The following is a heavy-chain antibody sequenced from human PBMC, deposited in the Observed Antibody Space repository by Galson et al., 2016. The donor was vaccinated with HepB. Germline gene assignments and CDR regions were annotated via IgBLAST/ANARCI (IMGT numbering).Heavy chain of an antibody. D-gene: IGHD3-10*01. CDR3: AKDGDDRITQSPDGFDI. CDR1: GFTFRKFA. CDR2: ISVDGATT. J-gene: IGHJ3*02. V-gene: IGHV3-23*01. Sequence: SLRLSCAASGFTFRKFAMSWVRQAPGEGLVWVSPISVDGATTFYADSVKGLFTTSRDNSKSTLYLQMNSLRAEDTAVYYCAKDGDDRITQSPDGFDIWGQGTKVTVSS.